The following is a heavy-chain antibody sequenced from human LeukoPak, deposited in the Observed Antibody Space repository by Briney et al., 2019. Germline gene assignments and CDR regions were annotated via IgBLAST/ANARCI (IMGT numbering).Heavy chain of an antibody. V-gene: IGHV4-59*01. D-gene: IGHD3-22*01. CDR2: IYYSGST. CDR1: GGSISSYY. Sequence: SETLSLTCTVSGGSISSYYWSWIRQPPGKGLEWIGYIYYSGSTNYNASLKSRVTISVDTSKNQFSLKLSSVTAADTAVYYCARGLFDSSGYHDAFDIWGQGTMVTVSS. J-gene: IGHJ3*02. CDR3: ARGLFDSSGYHDAFDI.